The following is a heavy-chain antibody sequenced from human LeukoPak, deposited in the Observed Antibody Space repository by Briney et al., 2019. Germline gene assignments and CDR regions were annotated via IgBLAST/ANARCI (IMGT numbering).Heavy chain of an antibody. CDR1: GYTFTSYG. CDR2: ISAYNGNT. V-gene: IGHV1-18*01. D-gene: IGHD1-7*01. CDR3: AKDLEELRLFDY. J-gene: IGHJ4*02. Sequence: ASVKVSCKASGYTFTSYGISWVRQAPGQGLEWMGWISAYNGNTNYAQKLQGRVTMTTDTSTSTAYMELRSLRAEDTAVYYCAKDLEELRLFDYWGQGTLLTVST.